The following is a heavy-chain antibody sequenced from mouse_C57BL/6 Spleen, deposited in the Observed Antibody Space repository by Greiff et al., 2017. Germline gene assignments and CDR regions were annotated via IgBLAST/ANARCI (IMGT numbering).Heavy chain of an antibody. CDR2: ISSGSSTI. V-gene: IGHV5-17*01. CDR1: GFTFSDYG. J-gene: IGHJ4*01. CDR3: AIDYEFYYAMDY. D-gene: IGHD2-4*01. Sequence: EVQVVESGGGLVKPGGSLKLSCAASGFTFSDYGMHWVRQAPEKGLEWVAYISSGSSTIYYADTVKGRFTISRDNAKNTLFLQMTSLRSEDTAMYYCAIDYEFYYAMDYWGQGTSVTVSS.